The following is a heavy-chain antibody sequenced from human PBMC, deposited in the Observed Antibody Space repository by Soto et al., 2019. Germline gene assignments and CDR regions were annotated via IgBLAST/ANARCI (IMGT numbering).Heavy chain of an antibody. J-gene: IGHJ5*02. CDR1: GGSISSGGYS. Sequence: SETLSLTCAVSGGSISSGGYSWSWIRQQPGKGLEWIWYIYHSGSTYYNPSLKSRVTISVDRSKNQFSLKLSSVTAADTAVYYCASTRCYGSGSGWFDPWGRGTLVTVSS. CDR3: ASTRCYGSGSGWFDP. V-gene: IGHV4-30-2*01. CDR2: IYHSGST. D-gene: IGHD3-10*01.